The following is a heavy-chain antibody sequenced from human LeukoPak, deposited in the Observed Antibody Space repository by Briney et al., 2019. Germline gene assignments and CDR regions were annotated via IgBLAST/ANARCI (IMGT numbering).Heavy chain of an antibody. J-gene: IGHJ4*02. CDR1: GFTFSNFG. D-gene: IGHD2/OR15-2a*01. V-gene: IGHV3-30*02. Sequence: GGSLRLSCAASGFTFSNFGMHWVRQAPGKGLEWVAFVRYDGSNKYYADSVKGRFTISRDNSKNTLYLHMNSLRAEDTAVYYCAKDFGSDFAFDYWGQGTLVTVSS. CDR2: VRYDGSNK. CDR3: AKDFGSDFAFDY.